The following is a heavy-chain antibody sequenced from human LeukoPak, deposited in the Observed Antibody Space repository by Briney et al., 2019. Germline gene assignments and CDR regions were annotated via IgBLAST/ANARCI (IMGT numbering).Heavy chain of an antibody. CDR1: GFTFSSYW. CDR3: ARDLKDGYNYGYYYGMDV. V-gene: IGHV3-33*08. CDR2: IWYDGSNK. D-gene: IGHD5-24*01. J-gene: IGHJ6*02. Sequence: GGSLRLSCAASGFTFSSYWMSWVRQAPGKGLEWVAVIWYDGSNKYYADSVKGRFTISRDNSKNTLYLQMNSLRADDTAVYYCARDLKDGYNYGYYYGMDVWGQGTTVIVSS.